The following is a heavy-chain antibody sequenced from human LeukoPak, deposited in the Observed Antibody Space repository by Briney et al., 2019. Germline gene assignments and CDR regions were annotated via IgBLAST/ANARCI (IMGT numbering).Heavy chain of an antibody. J-gene: IGHJ4*02. CDR3: ASFPPPSSSWYRDY. D-gene: IGHD6-13*01. CDR1: GGSISSSNW. CDR2: IYHSGST. Sequence: PSGTLSLTCAVSGGSISSSNWWSWIRQPPGKGLEWIGEIYHSGSTNYNPSLKSRVTISVDKSKNQFSLKLSSVTAADTAVYYCASFPPPSSSWYRDYWGQGTLVTVSS. V-gene: IGHV4-4*02.